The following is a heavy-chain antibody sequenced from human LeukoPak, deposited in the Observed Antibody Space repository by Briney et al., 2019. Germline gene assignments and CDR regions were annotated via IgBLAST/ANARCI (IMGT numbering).Heavy chain of an antibody. D-gene: IGHD6-13*01. Sequence: GGSLRLSCAACGFTFSSYAMSWVRQAPGKGLEWVANIKQDGSEKYYVDSVKGRFTISRDNAKNSLYLQMNSLRAEDTALYYCAKGKPAAGTFDYWGQGTLVTVSS. CDR1: GFTFSSYA. V-gene: IGHV3-7*03. J-gene: IGHJ4*02. CDR2: IKQDGSEK. CDR3: AKGKPAAGTFDY.